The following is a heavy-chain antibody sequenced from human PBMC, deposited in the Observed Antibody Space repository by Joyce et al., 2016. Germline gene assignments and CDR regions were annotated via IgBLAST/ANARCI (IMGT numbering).Heavy chain of an antibody. CDR3: ARSMTFYYGSGSFPPFDY. V-gene: IGHV1-18*04. CDR2: ISAFNGNT. Sequence: QVQLAQSGAEVKKPGASVKVSCKTSGYTFTSYGITWVRQAPGQGLEWVGWISAFNGNTNYAQEVQGRVTMTTDTSTNTAYMELRSLRSDDTAIYYCARSMTFYYGSGSFPPFDYWGQGTLVTVSS. D-gene: IGHD3-10*01. J-gene: IGHJ4*02. CDR1: GYTFTSYG.